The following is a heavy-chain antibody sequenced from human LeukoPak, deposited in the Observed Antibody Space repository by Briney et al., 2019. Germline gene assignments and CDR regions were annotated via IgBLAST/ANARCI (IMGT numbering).Heavy chain of an antibody. Sequence: SETLSLTCTVSAGSISNYYWSWIRRPPGKGLEWIGSIYYSGSTYYNPSLKSRVTISVDTSKNQFSLKLSSVTAADTAVYYCARHYDLDYMDVWGKGTTVTVSS. J-gene: IGHJ6*03. CDR3: ARHYDLDYMDV. CDR1: AGSISNYY. V-gene: IGHV4-39*01. D-gene: IGHD3-3*01. CDR2: IYYSGST.